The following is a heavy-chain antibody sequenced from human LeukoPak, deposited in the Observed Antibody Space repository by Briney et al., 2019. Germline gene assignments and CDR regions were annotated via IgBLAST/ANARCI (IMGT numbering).Heavy chain of an antibody. D-gene: IGHD2-21*02. CDR1: GFTFSSYA. CDR3: AKDFCGGDCYETFDY. Sequence: GGSLRLSCAASGFTFSSYAMSWVRQAPGKGLEWVSAISGSGGSTYYADSVKDRFTISRDNSKNTLYLQMNSLRAEDTAVYYCAKDFCGGDCYETFDYWGQGTLVTVSS. J-gene: IGHJ4*02. V-gene: IGHV3-23*01. CDR2: ISGSGGST.